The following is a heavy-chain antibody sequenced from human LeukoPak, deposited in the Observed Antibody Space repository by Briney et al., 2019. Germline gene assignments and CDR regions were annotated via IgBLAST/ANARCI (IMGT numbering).Heavy chain of an antibody. J-gene: IGHJ3*02. CDR2: IYSGGST. CDR1: GFTVSSNY. Sequence: PGGSVRLSCAASGFTVSSNYMSWVRQAPGKGLEWVSVIYSGGSTYYADSVKGRFTISRDNSKNTLYLQMNSLRAEDTAVYYCARVTDYYDSSGYSRVGAFDIWGQGTMVTVSS. D-gene: IGHD3-22*01. CDR3: ARVTDYYDSSGYSRVGAFDI. V-gene: IGHV3-53*01.